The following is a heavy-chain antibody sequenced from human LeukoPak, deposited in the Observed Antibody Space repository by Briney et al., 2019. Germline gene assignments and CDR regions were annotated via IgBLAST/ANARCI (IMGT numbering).Heavy chain of an antibody. CDR1: GFNFSNYA. CDR2: ISGAGGTT. Sequence: PGGSLRLSCATSGFNFSNYALTWVRQAPGKGLEWVSSISGAGGTTCYGDSVKGRVTVSRDSSKNTLHLQMNSLRLEDTAVYYCARGTVWLYPRILIDWGQGVLVTVSS. CDR3: ARGTVWLYPRILID. D-gene: IGHD3-9*01. V-gene: IGHV3-23*01. J-gene: IGHJ4*02.